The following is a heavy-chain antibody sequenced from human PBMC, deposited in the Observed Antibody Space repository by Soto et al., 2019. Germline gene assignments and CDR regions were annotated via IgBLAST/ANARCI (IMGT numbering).Heavy chain of an antibody. CDR1: GFTFSSYG. Sequence: GGSLRLSCAASGFTFSSYGMHWVRQAPGKGLEWVAVISYDGSNKYYADSVKGRFTISRDNSKNTLYLQMNSLRAEDTAVYFFAKDGYNTKWYYYYYMDVWGKGTTVTVSS. J-gene: IGHJ6*03. CDR2: ISYDGSNK. CDR3: AKDGYNTKWYYYYYMDV. V-gene: IGHV3-30*18. D-gene: IGHD5-12*01.